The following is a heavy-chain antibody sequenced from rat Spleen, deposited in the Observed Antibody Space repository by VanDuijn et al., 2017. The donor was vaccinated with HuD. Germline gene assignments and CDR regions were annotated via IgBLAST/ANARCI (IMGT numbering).Heavy chain of an antibody. J-gene: IGHJ4*01. CDR2: ISPGGST. CDR3: ATHGEDA. CDR1: GFTFSDYY. V-gene: IGHV5-25*01. Sequence: EVQLVESGGGLVQPGRSLKLSCAASGFTFSDYYMAWVRQAPTKGLEWVASISPGGSTYYPDSVKGRFTISRDNAKSTLYLQMDSLRSEDTATYYCATHGEDAWGQGASVTVSS. D-gene: IGHD4-2*01.